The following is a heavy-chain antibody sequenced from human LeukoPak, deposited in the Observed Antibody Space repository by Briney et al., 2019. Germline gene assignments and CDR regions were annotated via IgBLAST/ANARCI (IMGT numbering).Heavy chain of an antibody. V-gene: IGHV4-59*08. D-gene: IGHD3-16*02. J-gene: IGHJ4*02. CDR1: GGSISSNY. Sequence: SETLSLTCTVSGGSISSNYWSWIRQPPGKGLEWIGYIYYSGSTNYNPSLKSRVTISVDTSKNKFSLKVTSVTAADTAVYYCARGKVGGVIVIPTFDYWGQGTLVTVSS. CDR3: ARGKVGGVIVIPTFDY. CDR2: IYYSGST.